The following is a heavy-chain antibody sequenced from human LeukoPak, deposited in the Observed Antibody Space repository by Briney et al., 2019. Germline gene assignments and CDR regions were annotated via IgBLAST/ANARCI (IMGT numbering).Heavy chain of an antibody. D-gene: IGHD2-2*01. CDR3: ATDRRYCSSTSCYEDWFDP. J-gene: IGHJ5*02. CDR1: GGSISSGDYY. CDR2: IYYSGST. Sequence: SETLSLTCTVSGGSISSGDYYWSWIRQPPGKGLEWIGYIYYSGSTYYNPSLKSRVTISVDTSKNQFSLKLSSVTAADTAVYYCATDRRYCSSTSCYEDWFDPWGQGTLVTVSS. V-gene: IGHV4-30-4*08.